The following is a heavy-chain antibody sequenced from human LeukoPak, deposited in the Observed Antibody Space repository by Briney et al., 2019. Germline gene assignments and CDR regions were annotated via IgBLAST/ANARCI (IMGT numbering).Heavy chain of an antibody. CDR1: GGTFSSYA. J-gene: IGHJ3*02. V-gene: IGHV1-69*13. CDR2: IIPIFGTA. Sequence: ASVKVSYKASGGTFSSYAISWVRQAPGQGLEWMGGIIPIFGTANYAQKFQGRVTITADESTSTAYMELSSLRSEDTAVYYCARAGCEAAYCGGDSEGIDAFDIWGQGTMVTVSS. CDR3: ARAGCEAAYCGGDSEGIDAFDI. D-gene: IGHD2-21*01.